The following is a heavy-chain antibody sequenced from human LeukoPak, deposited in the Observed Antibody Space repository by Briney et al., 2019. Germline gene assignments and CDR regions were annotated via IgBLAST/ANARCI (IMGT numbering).Heavy chain of an antibody. CDR1: GFTFSSYA. D-gene: IGHD6-13*01. J-gene: IGHJ4*02. CDR2: ISGSGGIT. CDR3: VRGPSWGYFDY. V-gene: IGHV3-23*01. Sequence: GGSLRLSCAASGFTFSSYALSWGRQAPGKGLEWVSIISGSGGITYYADSVVKGRFTISRDDSKNTLYLQMNSLRVEDTAVYYCVRGPSWGYFDYWGQGTLVTVSS.